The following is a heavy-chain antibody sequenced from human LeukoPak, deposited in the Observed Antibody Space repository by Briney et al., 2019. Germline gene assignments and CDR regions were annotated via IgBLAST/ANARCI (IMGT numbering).Heavy chain of an antibody. CDR2: INHRGII. J-gene: IGHJ3*01. V-gene: IGHV4-34*01. Sequence: SEILSLTCAVYGGSFSGYYWSWIRPPPGKGLEWIGEINHRGIIDYNPSLKSRVTIPVDTSKNHFSLKLSSVTAADTAVYYCARGFCSSTSCDASDAFDVWGQGTMVTVSS. CDR1: GGSFSGYY. D-gene: IGHD2-2*01. CDR3: ARGFCSSTSCDASDAFDV.